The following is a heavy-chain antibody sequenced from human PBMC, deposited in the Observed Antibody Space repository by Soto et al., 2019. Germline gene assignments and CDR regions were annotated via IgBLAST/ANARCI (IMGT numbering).Heavy chain of an antibody. V-gene: IGHV1-69*04. CDR2: IIAILGMA. CDR1: VGTFCSHT. Sequence: SVNVSCMASVGTFCSHTISWVRQAPGQGLELVGRIIAILGMANXVQKFQGRVXITAEKSASSAXMELPXLRSEDTAVYYCARDLRGYSSYWCQGTLVTVSS. CDR3: ARDLRGYSSY. D-gene: IGHD5-18*01. J-gene: IGHJ4*02.